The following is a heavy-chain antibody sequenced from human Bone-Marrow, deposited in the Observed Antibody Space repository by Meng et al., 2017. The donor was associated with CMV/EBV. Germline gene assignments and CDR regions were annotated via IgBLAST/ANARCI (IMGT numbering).Heavy chain of an antibody. CDR1: GYTFTGYY. CDR2: INPNSGGT. Sequence: QVQLVQSGAEVKKPXXXXXXXCKASGYTFTGYYMHWVRQAPGQGLEWMGWINPNSGGTNYAQKFQGRVTMTRDTSISTAYMELSRLRSDDTAVYYCARGPPSSGYYSPFDYWGQGTLVTVSS. CDR3: ARGPPSSGYYSPFDY. J-gene: IGHJ4*02. D-gene: IGHD3-22*01. V-gene: IGHV1-2*02.